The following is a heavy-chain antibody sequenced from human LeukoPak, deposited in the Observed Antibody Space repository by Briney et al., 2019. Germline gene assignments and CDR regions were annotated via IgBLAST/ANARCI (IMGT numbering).Heavy chain of an antibody. J-gene: IGHJ4*02. CDR3: AKTTTGYSSGRFPGWPVDY. D-gene: IGHD6-19*01. CDR1: GFTFSSYA. CDR2: IFGSGGSI. V-gene: IGHV3-23*01. Sequence: GGSLRLSCAASGFTFSSYAMYWVRQAPGKGLEWVSGIFGSGGSIHYADSVKGRFTISRDNSKNTVYLQMNSLRAEDTAVYYCAKTTTGYSSGRFPGWPVDYWGQGTLVTVSS.